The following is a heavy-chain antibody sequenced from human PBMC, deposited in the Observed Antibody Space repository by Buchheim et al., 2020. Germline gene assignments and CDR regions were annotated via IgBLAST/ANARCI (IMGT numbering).Heavy chain of an antibody. CDR3: ARGGSSSWYERPRWFDP. Sequence: QVQLVQSGAEVKKPGASVKVSCKASGYTFTGYYMHWVRQAPGQGLEWMGWINPNSGGTNYAQKFQGWVTMTRETAISTAYMELSRLRSDDTAVYYCARGGSSSWYERPRWFDPWGQGTL. CDR2: INPNSGGT. J-gene: IGHJ5*02. V-gene: IGHV1-2*04. CDR1: GYTFTGYY. D-gene: IGHD6-13*01.